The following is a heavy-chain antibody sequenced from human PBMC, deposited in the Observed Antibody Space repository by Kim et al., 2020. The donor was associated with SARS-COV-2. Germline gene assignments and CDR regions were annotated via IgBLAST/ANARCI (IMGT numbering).Heavy chain of an antibody. Sequence: SYTQKFQGRLTMTRDTSTSTVYMELSSLRSDDTAVYYCARDHPGGSYFDYWGQGTLVTVSS. V-gene: IGHV1-46*01. D-gene: IGHD3-10*01. J-gene: IGHJ4*02. CDR3: ARDHPGGSYFDY.